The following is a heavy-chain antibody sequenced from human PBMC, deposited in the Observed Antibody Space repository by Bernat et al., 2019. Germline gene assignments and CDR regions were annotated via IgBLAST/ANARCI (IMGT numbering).Heavy chain of an antibody. CDR2: IIPILGIA. CDR1: GGTFSSYA. J-gene: IGHJ4*02. D-gene: IGHD3-16*02. V-gene: IGHV1-69*04. CDR3: ASLRLGELSLETFDY. Sequence: QVQLVQSGAEVKKPGSSVKVSCKASGGTFSSYAISWVRQAPGQGLEWMGRIIPILGIANYAQKFQGRVTITADKSTSTAYMELSSLRSEETAVYYCASLRLGELSLETFDYWGQGTLVTVSS.